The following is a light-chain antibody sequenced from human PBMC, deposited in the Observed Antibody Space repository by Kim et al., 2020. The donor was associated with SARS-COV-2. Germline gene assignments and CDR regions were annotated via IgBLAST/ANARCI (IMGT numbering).Light chain of an antibody. CDR2: DKN. CDR3: NSRDTSGNHHVV. J-gene: IGLJ2*01. V-gene: IGLV3-19*01. CDR1: SLRSYY. Sequence: SSELTQDPAVSVALGQTVRITCQGDSLRSYYASWYQQKPGQAPVLVIYDKNNRPSGIPDRFSGSSPGNTASLTITGAQAEDEADYYCNSRDTSGNHHVV.